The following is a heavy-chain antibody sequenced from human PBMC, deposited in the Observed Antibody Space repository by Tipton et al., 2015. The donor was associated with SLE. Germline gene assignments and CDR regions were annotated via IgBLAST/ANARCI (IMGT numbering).Heavy chain of an antibody. J-gene: IGHJ4*02. CDR1: GFTVTTKY. D-gene: IGHD3-16*01. Sequence: SLRLSCAASGFTVTTKYMSWVRQAPGKGLQWVSVIYSGGSTLYADSVKGRFTISRDISKNTLYLQMNSLRAEDTAVYYCARDGGDYFDYWGQGTLVTVSS. V-gene: IGHV3-66*02. CDR3: ARDGGDYFDY. CDR2: IYSGGST.